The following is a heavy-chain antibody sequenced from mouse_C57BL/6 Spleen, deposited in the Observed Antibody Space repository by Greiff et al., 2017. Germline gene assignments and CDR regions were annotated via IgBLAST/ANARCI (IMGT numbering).Heavy chain of an antibody. CDR3: ARRVYYGYSYAMDY. CDR2: IDPSDSYT. Sequence: QVQLQQPGAELVKPGASVKLSCKASGYTFTSYWMQWVKQRPGQGLEWIGEIDPSDSYTNYNQKFKGKATLTVDTSSSTAYMELSSLTSEDSAVYYCARRVYYGYSYAMDYWGQGTSVTVSS. V-gene: IGHV1-50*01. D-gene: IGHD2-2*01. J-gene: IGHJ4*01. CDR1: GYTFTSYW.